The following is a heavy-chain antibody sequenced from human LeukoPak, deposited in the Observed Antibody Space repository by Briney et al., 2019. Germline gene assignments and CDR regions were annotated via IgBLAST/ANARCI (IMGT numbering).Heavy chain of an antibody. CDR2: IRKKANSYTT. Sequence: GGSLRLSCAASGFTFSDHYMDWVRQAPGKGLEWVGRIRKKANSYTTEYAASVKGRFTISRDDSKNSLYLQMNSLKTEDTAVYYCTTAYYYGTGGAHHWGQGTLVTVSS. V-gene: IGHV3-72*01. J-gene: IGHJ5*02. CDR1: GFTFSDHY. D-gene: IGHD3-10*01. CDR3: TTAYYYGTGGAHH.